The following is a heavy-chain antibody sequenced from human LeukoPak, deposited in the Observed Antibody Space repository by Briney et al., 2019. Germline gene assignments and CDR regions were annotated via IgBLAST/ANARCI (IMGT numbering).Heavy chain of an antibody. CDR3: AKGIAVAGNFDY. J-gene: IGHJ4*02. CDR1: GFTFGSYG. D-gene: IGHD6-19*01. V-gene: IGHV3-30*18. Sequence: GGSLRLSCAASGFTFGSYGMHWVRQAPGKGLEWVAVISYDGSNKYYADSVKGRFTISRDNSKNTLYLQMNSLRAEDTAVYYCAKGIAVAGNFDYWGQGTLVTVSS. CDR2: ISYDGSNK.